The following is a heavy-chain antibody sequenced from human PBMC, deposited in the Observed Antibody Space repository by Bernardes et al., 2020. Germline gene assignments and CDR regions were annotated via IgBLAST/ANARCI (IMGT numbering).Heavy chain of an antibody. CDR3: ARGVTGTTTGIDY. Sequence: SVKVSCKASGFTFTNYGFTWVRQAPGQGLEWMGWISAYSGETNYAQKLQGRVALTTDTSTTTVYMELRSLRSDDTAMYYCARGVTGTTTGIDYWGQGTLVTVSS. CDR1: GFTFTNYG. D-gene: IGHD1-7*01. J-gene: IGHJ4*02. CDR2: ISAYSGET. V-gene: IGHV1-18*01.